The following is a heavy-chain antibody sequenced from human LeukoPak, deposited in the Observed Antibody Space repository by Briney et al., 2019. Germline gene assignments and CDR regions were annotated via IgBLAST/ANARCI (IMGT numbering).Heavy chain of an antibody. V-gene: IGHV4-39*07. J-gene: IGHJ4*02. CDR2: IYYSGST. Sequence: SETLSLTCTVSGGSISSSSYYWGWIRQPPGKGLEWIGSIYYSGSTYYNPSLKSRVTISVDTSKNQFSLKLSSVTAADTAVYYCASTKYVWGSYRQGDYFDYWGQGTLATVSS. CDR3: ASTKYVWGSYRQGDYFDY. D-gene: IGHD3-16*02. CDR1: GGSISSSSYY.